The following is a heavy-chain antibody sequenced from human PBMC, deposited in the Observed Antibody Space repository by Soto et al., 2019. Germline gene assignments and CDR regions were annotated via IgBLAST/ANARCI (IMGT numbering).Heavy chain of an antibody. J-gene: IGHJ4*02. D-gene: IGHD3-22*01. CDR1: GFTFSSYA. Sequence: GGSLRLSCAASGFTFSSYAMSWVRQAPGKGLEWVSAISAGAVATNYADSVKGRFTISRDNSKNTLYLQMNSLRAEDTAVYYCAKGSESSGSYRPFDYWGQGDLVTVSS. V-gene: IGHV3-23*01. CDR3: AKGSESSGSYRPFDY. CDR2: ISAGAVAT.